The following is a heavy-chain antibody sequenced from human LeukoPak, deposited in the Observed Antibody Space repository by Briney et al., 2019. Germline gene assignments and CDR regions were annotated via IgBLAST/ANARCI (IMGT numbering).Heavy chain of an antibody. CDR1: GSTFSGSA. CDR3: TRPSYDSSVSGVVY. Sequence: GGSLRLSCATSGSTFSGSAIHWVRQASGKGLEWVGRIRSKANSYATTDVASVKGRFTISRDDSKNTAYLEMSSLKTEDTAVYYCTRPSYDSSVSGVVYWGQGTLVTVSS. J-gene: IGHJ4*02. V-gene: IGHV3-73*01. CDR2: IRSKANSYAT. D-gene: IGHD3-22*01.